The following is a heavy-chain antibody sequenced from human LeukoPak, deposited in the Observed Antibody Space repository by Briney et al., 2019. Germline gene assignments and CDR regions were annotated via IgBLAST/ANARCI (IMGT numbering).Heavy chain of an antibody. J-gene: IGHJ4*02. Sequence: GASVKVSCKASGYTFTHYYMHWERQAPGQGLEWMGLINPSGGGTNYTQKFQGRVTITADESTSTAYMELSSLRSEDTAVYYCARDPDSGSYPDRFDYWGQGTLVTVSS. CDR1: GYTFTHYY. D-gene: IGHD1-26*01. V-gene: IGHV1-46*01. CDR2: INPSGGGT. CDR3: ARDPDSGSYPDRFDY.